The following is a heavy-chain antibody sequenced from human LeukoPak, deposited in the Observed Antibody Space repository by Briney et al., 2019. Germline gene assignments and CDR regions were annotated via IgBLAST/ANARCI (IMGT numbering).Heavy chain of an antibody. CDR1: GDSISNYF. CDR2: VFHSGST. V-gene: IGHV4-59*12. CDR3: ARDKFIGYDSSGELYYFDY. D-gene: IGHD3-22*01. J-gene: IGHJ4*02. Sequence: SETLSLTCTVSGDSISNYFWTWIRQPPGXXXEWIGYVFHSGSTNYNPSLESRVSISADTSKNQFSLTLSSVTAADTAVYYCARDKFIGYDSSGELYYFDYWGQGTLVTVSS.